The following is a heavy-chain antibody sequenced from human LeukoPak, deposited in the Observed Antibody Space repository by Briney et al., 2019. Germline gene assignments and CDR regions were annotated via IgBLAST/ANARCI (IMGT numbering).Heavy chain of an antibody. CDR3: AKDPGYSSGVDY. Sequence: QSGGPLRLSCAASGFTFSSYGMHWVRHAPGKGLEWAAVISYDGNNNYYADSVKGRFTISRDNSKNTLYLQMNSLRAEDTAVYYCAKDPGYSSGVDYWGQGTLVIVSS. CDR2: ISYDGNNN. V-gene: IGHV3-30*18. CDR1: GFTFSSYG. J-gene: IGHJ4*02. D-gene: IGHD6-19*01.